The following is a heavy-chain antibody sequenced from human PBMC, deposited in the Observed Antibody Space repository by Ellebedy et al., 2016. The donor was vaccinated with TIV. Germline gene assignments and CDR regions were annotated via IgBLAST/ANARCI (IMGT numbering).Heavy chain of an antibody. Sequence: GGSLRLSXAASGFTFSSYWMSWVRQAPGKGLEWVANIKQDGSEKYFVDSVKGRFTISRDNAKNSLCLQMNSLRAEDTAVYYCARDKSSGSTYGSHFDYWGQGTLVTVSS. CDR1: GFTFSSYW. D-gene: IGHD5-18*01. J-gene: IGHJ4*02. CDR2: IKQDGSEK. CDR3: ARDKSSGSTYGSHFDY. V-gene: IGHV3-7*01.